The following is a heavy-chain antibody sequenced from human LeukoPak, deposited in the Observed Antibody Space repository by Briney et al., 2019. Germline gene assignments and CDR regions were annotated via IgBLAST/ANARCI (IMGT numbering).Heavy chain of an antibody. J-gene: IGHJ3*02. CDR1: GFTFSSHW. CDR2: LKSDGSFT. D-gene: IGHD1-1*01. CDR3: ARGTGAFDI. Sequence: GGSLRLSCVASGFTFSSHWMHWVRQAPGKGLVWVSHLKSDGSFTNYADSVKGRFTISRDNAKNTLYLQMNSLRPEDTAVYYCARGTGAFDIWGQGTKVTVSS. V-gene: IGHV3-74*01.